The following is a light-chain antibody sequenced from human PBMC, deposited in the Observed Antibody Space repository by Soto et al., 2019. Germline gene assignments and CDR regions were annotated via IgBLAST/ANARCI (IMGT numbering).Light chain of an antibody. J-gene: IGLJ2*01. CDR3: AAWDDSLSGPC. V-gene: IGLV1-44*01. CDR2: SNN. Sequence: QSVLTQPPSASGTPGQRVTISCSGSSSNIGSNTVNWYQQLPGTAPKLLIYSNNQRPSGVPDRFSGSKSGTSASLAISGLQSEDEADYYCAAWDDSLSGPCFGGGTKLTVL. CDR1: SSNIGSNT.